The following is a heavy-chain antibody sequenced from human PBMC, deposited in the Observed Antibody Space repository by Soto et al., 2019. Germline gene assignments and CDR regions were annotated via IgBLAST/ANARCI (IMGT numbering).Heavy chain of an antibody. V-gene: IGHV3-48*02. CDR1: GFTFSRYT. Sequence: GGSLRLSCAASGFTFSRYTMNWVRQTPGKGLEWVSYISSGSLSIYYADSVKDRFTVSRDNAKNSLFLQMNSLRDEDTAVYYCARGGSSSDNGMDVWGQGTTVTVSS. CDR3: ARGGSSSDNGMDV. J-gene: IGHJ6*02. CDR2: ISSGSLSI. D-gene: IGHD3-16*01.